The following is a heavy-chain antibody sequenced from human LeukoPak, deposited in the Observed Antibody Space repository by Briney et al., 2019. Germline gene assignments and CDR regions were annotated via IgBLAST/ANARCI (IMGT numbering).Heavy chain of an antibody. J-gene: IGHJ4*02. CDR3: ARDVDTFFDY. Sequence: PSQTLSLTCTVSSDSIYSGIYYWGWIRQPAGKGLEWIGRIYTSGSTYYNPSLKSRVTISLDTSKNQFSLTLISVTAADTAVYYCARDVDTFFDYWGRGTLVTVSS. V-gene: IGHV4-61*02. CDR2: IYTSGST. CDR1: SDSIYSGIYY. D-gene: IGHD5-18*01.